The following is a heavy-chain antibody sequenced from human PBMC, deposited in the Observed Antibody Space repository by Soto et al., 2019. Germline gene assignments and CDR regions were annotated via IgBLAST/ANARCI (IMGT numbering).Heavy chain of an antibody. CDR3: GSSTIDYDDRH. CDR2: MNPNSGNT. CDR1: GYTFTSYD. Sequence: QVQLVQSGAEVKKPGASVKVSCKASGYTFTSYDINWVRQATGQGLEWMGWMNPNSGNTGYAQKFQSRVTMTRNTSISTTYMEPRSLRSEDPAVYYCGSSTIDYDDRHWGQGSLVTVSS. D-gene: IGHD4-17*01. V-gene: IGHV1-8*01. J-gene: IGHJ4*02.